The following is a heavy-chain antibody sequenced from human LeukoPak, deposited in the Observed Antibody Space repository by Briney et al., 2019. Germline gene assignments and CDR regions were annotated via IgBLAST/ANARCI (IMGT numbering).Heavy chain of an antibody. Sequence: PSETLSLTCTVSGYSITSAYYWGWLRPPPGEGVGWIGIFFLKGSTYYNPSLKSRVTIVDTSNNHFSLKLSSVTVADTAVYFCARSRRVVGETGGLGRFAPWGEGALVIVSS. V-gene: IGHV4-38-2*02. J-gene: IGHJ5*02. D-gene: IGHD1-26*01. CDR1: GYSITSAYY. CDR3: ARSRRVVGETGGLGRFAP. CDR2: FFLKGST.